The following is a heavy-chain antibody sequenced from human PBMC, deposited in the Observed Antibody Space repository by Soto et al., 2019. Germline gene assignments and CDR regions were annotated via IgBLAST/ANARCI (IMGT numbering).Heavy chain of an antibody. CDR2: IYYSGST. CDR1: GGSISSYY. J-gene: IGHJ5*02. CDR3: ASLSPRITMVRGVSRWFYP. Sequence: SETLSLTCTVSGGSISSYYWSWIRQPPGKGLEWIGYIYYSGSTNYNPSLKSRVTISVDTSKNQFSLKLSSVTAADTAVYYCASLSPRITMVRGVSRWFYPWGQGTLVTVSS. D-gene: IGHD3-10*01. V-gene: IGHV4-59*12.